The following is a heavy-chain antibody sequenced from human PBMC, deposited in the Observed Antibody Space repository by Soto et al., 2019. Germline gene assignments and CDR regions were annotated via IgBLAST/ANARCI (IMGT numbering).Heavy chain of an antibody. CDR2: INAGNGNT. J-gene: IGHJ4*02. CDR1: GYTYTSYA. D-gene: IGHD6-19*01. CDR3: AREASSSGWHVFAY. V-gene: IGHV1-3*01. Sequence: RVSCRGSGYTYTSYATHWVVPAPGQRLEWMGWINAGNGNTKYSQKFQGRVTITRDTSASTAYMELSSLRSEDTAVYYCAREASSSGWHVFAYWGQGTLVTVSS.